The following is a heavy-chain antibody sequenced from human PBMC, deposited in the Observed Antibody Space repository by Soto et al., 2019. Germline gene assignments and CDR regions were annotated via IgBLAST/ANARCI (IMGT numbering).Heavy chain of an antibody. CDR1: GYTFTSYA. J-gene: IGHJ4*02. D-gene: IGHD6-13*01. CDR3: ARGDSSSWYGPSGY. Sequence: ASVKVSCKASGYTFTSYAMHWVRQAPGQRLEWMGWINAGNGNTKYSQKFQGRVTITRDTSASTAYMELSSLRSEDTAVYYCARGDSSSWYGPSGYWGQGTLVTVSS. CDR2: INAGNGNT. V-gene: IGHV1-3*01.